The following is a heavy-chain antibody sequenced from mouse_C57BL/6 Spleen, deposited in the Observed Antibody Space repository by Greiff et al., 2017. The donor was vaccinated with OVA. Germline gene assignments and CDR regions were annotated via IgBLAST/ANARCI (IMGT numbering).Heavy chain of an antibody. J-gene: IGHJ2*01. CDR2: FYPGSGSI. CDR3: ARHGITTVVAEYYFDD. Sequence: VQRVESGAELVKPGASVKLSCKASGYTFTEYTIHWVKQRSGQGLEWIGWFYPGSGSIKYNEKFKDKATLTADKSSSTVYMELSRLTSEDSAVYCCARHGITTVVAEYYFDDWGQGTTLTVSS. D-gene: IGHD1-1*01. CDR1: GYTFTEYT. V-gene: IGHV1-62-2*01.